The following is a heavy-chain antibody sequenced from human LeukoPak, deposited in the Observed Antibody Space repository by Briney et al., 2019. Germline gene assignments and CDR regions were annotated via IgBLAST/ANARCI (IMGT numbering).Heavy chain of an antibody. J-gene: IGHJ3*02. D-gene: IGHD2-8*02. CDR3: ARAVLGIDVFDI. CDR2: INPNTDVT. V-gene: IGHV1-2*02. Sequence: ASVKVSCKTSGYSFTDYYMHWVRQAPGHGLEWMGWINPNTDVTNSAQKFQGRVTMTRDTSISTVYMELFRLTSDDTAVYYCARAVLGIDVFDIWGQGTMVTVSS. CDR1: GYSFTDYY.